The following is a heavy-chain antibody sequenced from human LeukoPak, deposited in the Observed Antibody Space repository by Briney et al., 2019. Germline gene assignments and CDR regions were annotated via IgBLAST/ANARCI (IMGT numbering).Heavy chain of an antibody. CDR3: AKEGPLYYSSSWYEQGNNQNFDY. J-gene: IGHJ4*02. Sequence: PGGSLRLSCAASGFTFSSYAMSWVRQAPGKGLEWVSAISGSGGSTYYADSVKGRFTISRDNSKNTLYLQMNSLRAEDTAVYYCAKEGPLYYSSSWYEQGNNQNFDYWGRGTLVTVSS. V-gene: IGHV3-23*01. CDR1: GFTFSSYA. CDR2: ISGSGGST. D-gene: IGHD6-13*01.